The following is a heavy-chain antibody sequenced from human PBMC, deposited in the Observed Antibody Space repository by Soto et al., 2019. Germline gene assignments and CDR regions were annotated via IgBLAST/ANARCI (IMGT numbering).Heavy chain of an antibody. V-gene: IGHV3-7*03. CDR3: ARIRATDYEIDY. CDR1: GFIFGFYW. Sequence: EVHLEESGGDFVQPGGSLRLSCSASGFIFGFYWMTWVRQAPGKGLEWVANIERHGNDKYYVDSVTGRFTISRDNAQNSLFLQMNNLRAEDTAVYFCARIRATDYEIDYWGQGTLVTVSS. CDR2: IERHGNDK. D-gene: IGHD3-22*01. J-gene: IGHJ4*02.